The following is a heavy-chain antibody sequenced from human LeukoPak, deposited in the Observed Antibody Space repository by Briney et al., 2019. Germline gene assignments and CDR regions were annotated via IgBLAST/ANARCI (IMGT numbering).Heavy chain of an antibody. CDR1: GFTFSSYW. J-gene: IGHJ5*02. CDR2: IKQDGSEK. CDR3: ARESSEPYSYYYDSSGYYGFDP. V-gene: IGHV3-7*01. Sequence: GGSLRLSCVVSGFTFSSYWMRWVRQAPGKGLEWVANIKQDGSEKYHVDSVKGRFTISRDNAKNSLYLQMNSLRAEDTAVYYCARESSEPYSYYYDSSGYYGFDPWGQGTLVTVSS. D-gene: IGHD3-22*01.